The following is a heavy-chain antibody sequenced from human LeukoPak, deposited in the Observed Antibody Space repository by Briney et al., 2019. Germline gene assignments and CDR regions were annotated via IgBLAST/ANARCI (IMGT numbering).Heavy chain of an antibody. CDR2: IYYSGST. CDR1: GGSISSSSYY. V-gene: IGHV4-39*07. Sequence: PSETLSLTCTVSGGSISSSSYYWGWIRQPPGKGLEWIGSIYYSGSTYYNPSLKSRVTISVDTSKNQFSLKLSSVTAADTAVYYCARDGPRAFGGELLRGNWFDPWGQGTLVTVSS. CDR3: ARDGPRAFGGELLRGNWFDP. J-gene: IGHJ5*02. D-gene: IGHD1-26*01.